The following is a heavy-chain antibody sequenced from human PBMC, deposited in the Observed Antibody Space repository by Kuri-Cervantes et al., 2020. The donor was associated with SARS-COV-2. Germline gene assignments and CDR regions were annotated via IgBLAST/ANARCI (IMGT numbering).Heavy chain of an antibody. D-gene: IGHD7-27*01. V-gene: IGHV1-69*05. CDR2: IIPIFGTA. CDR3: ARETRPFTGDKNTPRGGYFDY. Sequence: SVKVSCKASGGTFSSYAISWVRQAPGQGLEWMGRIIPIFGTANYAQKFQGRVTITTDESTSTAYMELSSLRSEDTAVYYCARETRPFTGDKNTPRGGYFDYWGQGTLVTVSS. CDR1: GGTFSSYA. J-gene: IGHJ4*02.